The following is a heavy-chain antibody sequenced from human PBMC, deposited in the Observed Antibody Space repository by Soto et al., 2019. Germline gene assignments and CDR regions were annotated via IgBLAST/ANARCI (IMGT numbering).Heavy chain of an antibody. CDR2: IIPIFGTA. J-gene: IGHJ6*02. CDR1: GGTFSSYA. CDR3: ARRMVLRFLETSTYYYGMDV. V-gene: IGHV1-69*13. Sequence: GASVKVSCKASGGTFSSYAISWVRQAPGQGLEWMGGIIPIFGTANYAQKFQGRVTITADESTSTAYMELSSLRSEDTAVYYCARRMVLRFLETSTYYYGMDVWGQGTT. D-gene: IGHD3-3*01.